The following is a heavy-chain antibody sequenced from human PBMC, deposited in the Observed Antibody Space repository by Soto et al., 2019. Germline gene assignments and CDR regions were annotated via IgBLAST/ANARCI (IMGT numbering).Heavy chain of an antibody. CDR3: ARAGYYDILTGYYYGYYYYGMDV. D-gene: IGHD3-9*01. CDR1: GASISGFY. V-gene: IGHV4-4*07. CDR2: IYATGTT. J-gene: IGHJ6*02. Sequence: SETLSLTCTVSGASISGFYWSWIRKSAGKGLEWIGRIYATGTTDYNPSLKSRVTISVDTSKNQFSLKLSSVTAADTAVYYCARAGYYDILTGYYYGYYYYGMDVWGQGTTVTVSS.